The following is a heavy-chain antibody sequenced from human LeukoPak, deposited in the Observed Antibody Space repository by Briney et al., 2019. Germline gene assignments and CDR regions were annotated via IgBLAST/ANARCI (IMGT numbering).Heavy chain of an antibody. CDR2: INTDGGDT. CDR1: GSTFGSYW. D-gene: IGHD1-26*01. CDR3: ARDEKIVGASGQDY. J-gene: IGHJ4*02. Sequence: PGGSLRLSCAASGSTFGSYWMHWVRQAPGKGLVWVSRINTDGGDTIYADPVKGRFTISRDNAENTLFLQMNSLRAEDTAVYYCARDEKIVGASGQDYWGQGTLVTVSS. V-gene: IGHV3-74*01.